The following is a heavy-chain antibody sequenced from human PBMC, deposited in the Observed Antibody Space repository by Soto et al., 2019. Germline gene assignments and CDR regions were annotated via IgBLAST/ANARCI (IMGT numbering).Heavy chain of an antibody. V-gene: IGHV4-59*01. Sequence: PSETLSLTCVVSGGSLSSYYWSWSRQPPWKGLEWIGYIYYSGSTNYNPSLKSRVTVSVDASKNQFSLKLSSVTAADTAVYYCARDLWGYCGTDCYPLDVWGQGTTVTVSS. CDR2: IYYSGST. CDR3: ARDLWGYCGTDCYPLDV. J-gene: IGHJ6*02. CDR1: GGSLSSYY. D-gene: IGHD2-21*02.